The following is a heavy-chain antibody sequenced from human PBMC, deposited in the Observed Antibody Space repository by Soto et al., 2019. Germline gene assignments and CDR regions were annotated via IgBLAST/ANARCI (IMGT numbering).Heavy chain of an antibody. CDR2: ISWNSGSI. J-gene: IGHJ1*01. D-gene: IGHD5-12*01. Sequence: EVQLVESGGGLVQPGRSLRLSCAASGFTFDDYAMHWVPQAPGKGLEWVSGISWNSGSIGYADSVKGRFTISRDNAKNSLYLQMNSLRAEDTALYYCAKEDSGYEGYFQHWGQGTLVTVSS. CDR1: GFTFDDYA. CDR3: AKEDSGYEGYFQH. V-gene: IGHV3-9*01.